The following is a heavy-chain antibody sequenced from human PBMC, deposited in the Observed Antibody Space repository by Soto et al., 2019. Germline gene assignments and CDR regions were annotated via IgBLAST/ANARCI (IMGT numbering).Heavy chain of an antibody. J-gene: IGHJ4*02. CDR3: ASISHYCGGDCLH. Sequence: PGGSLRLSCAASGFTFSSYWMHWVRQAPGKGLVWVSRINSDGSSTSYADSVKGRFTISRDNAKNTLYLQMNSLRAEDTAVYYCASISHYCGGDCLHWGQGTLVTVSS. D-gene: IGHD2-21*02. CDR2: INSDGSST. V-gene: IGHV3-74*01. CDR1: GFTFSSYW.